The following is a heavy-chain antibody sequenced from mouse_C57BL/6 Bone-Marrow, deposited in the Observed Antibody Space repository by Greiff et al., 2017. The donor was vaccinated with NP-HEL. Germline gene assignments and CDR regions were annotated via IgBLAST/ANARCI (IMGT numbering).Heavy chain of an antibody. V-gene: IGHV1-81*01. J-gene: IGHJ3*01. D-gene: IGHD3-2*02. Sequence: VQLQQSGAELARPGASVKLSCKASGYTFTSYGISWVKQRTGQGLEWIGEIYPRSGNTYYNEKFKGKATLTADKSSSTAYMELRSLTSEDSAVYFCARKAGTAQATWFAYWGQGTLVTVSA. CDR3: ARKAGTAQATWFAY. CDR2: IYPRSGNT. CDR1: GYTFTSYG.